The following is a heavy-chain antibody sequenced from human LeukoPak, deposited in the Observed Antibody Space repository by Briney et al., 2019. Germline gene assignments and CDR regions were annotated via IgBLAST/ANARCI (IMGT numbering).Heavy chain of an antibody. CDR1: GFTFSSYA. V-gene: IGHV3-64*01. Sequence: GGSLRLSCAASGFTFSSYAMHWVRQAPGKGLEYVSAISGNGGNTYYAKSVKGRFTISRDNSKNTLYLQMGSLRAEDMAVYYCASTYSSSWGRDVWGKGTTVTVSS. J-gene: IGHJ6*04. CDR2: ISGNGGNT. CDR3: ASTYSSSWGRDV. D-gene: IGHD6-13*01.